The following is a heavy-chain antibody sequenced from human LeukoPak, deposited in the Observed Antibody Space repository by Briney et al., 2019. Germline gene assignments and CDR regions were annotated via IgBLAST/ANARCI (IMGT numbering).Heavy chain of an antibody. CDR1: GFTFSGSA. D-gene: IGHD3-10*01. CDR2: VRSKNNYYAT. J-gene: IGHJ2*01. V-gene: IGHV3-73*01. CDR3: SRTSDSAWYFDL. Sequence: GGSLKLSCAASGFTFSGSAMHWVRVASGKGLEWVGRVRSKNNYYATTYAASVRGRFTISRDDSKNMAYLQMDSLKAEDTAVYFCSRTSDSAWYFDLWGRGTLVTVSS.